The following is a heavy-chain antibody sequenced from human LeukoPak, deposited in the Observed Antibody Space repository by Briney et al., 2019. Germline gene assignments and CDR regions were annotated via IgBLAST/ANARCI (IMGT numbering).Heavy chain of an antibody. CDR3: VKDRDRVVRPGAITVSGSFDY. CDR1: GFSFSNYG. D-gene: IGHD1-14*01. J-gene: IGHJ4*02. V-gene: IGHV3-30*18. Sequence: GGSLRLSCAASGFSFSNYGMHWVRQAPGKGLEWVAVMSYDGSDAYYADSVKGRFTLSRDNPKNTLYLHMNSLRAEDTAVYYCVKDRDRVVRPGAITVSGSFDYWGQGTLVTVSS. CDR2: MSYDGSDA.